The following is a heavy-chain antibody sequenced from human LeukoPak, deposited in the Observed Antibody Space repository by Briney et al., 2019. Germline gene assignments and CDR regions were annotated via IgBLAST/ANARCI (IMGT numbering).Heavy chain of an antibody. CDR2: IYYSGST. CDR1: GDSLSSSY. D-gene: IGHD3-22*01. V-gene: IGHV4-59*01. J-gene: IGHJ4*02. CDR3: ARAIRYYHESSGSYYFDY. Sequence: SETLSLTCTVSGDSLSSSYWNWIRQPPGKGLEWIGYIYYSGSTNYNPSLKSRVTLSVDTSKNQFSLKLSSVTAADTAVYYCARAIRYYHESSGSYYFDYWDQGTLVSVSS.